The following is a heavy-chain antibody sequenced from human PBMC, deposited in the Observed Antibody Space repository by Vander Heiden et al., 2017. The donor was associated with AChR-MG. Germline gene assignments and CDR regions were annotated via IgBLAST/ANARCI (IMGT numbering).Heavy chain of an antibody. CDR3: ARVESGYQLLAYGMDV. V-gene: IGHV3-21*01. J-gene: IGHJ6*02. D-gene: IGHD2-2*01. CDR1: GFTFSSYS. CDR2: ISRSSSYI. Sequence: EVQLVESGGGLVKPGGSLRLPCAASGFTFSSYSMNWVRQAPGKGLEWVSSISRSSSYIYYADSVKGRFTISRDNAKNSLYLQMNSLRAEDTAVYYCARVESGYQLLAYGMDVWGQGTTVTVSS.